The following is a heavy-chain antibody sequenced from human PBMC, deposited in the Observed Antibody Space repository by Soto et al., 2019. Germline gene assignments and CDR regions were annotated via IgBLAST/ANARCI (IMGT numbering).Heavy chain of an antibody. D-gene: IGHD3-10*01. V-gene: IGHV1-2*06. J-gene: IGHJ4*02. Sequence: ASVKVSCKTSGYFFTSHYIHWVRLASGRGLEWVGRINPNNGDTNSPQKFQGRVTLTSDTSISTAYMEMRGLTSDDTALYYCAREITYGGGSFSLGLWGQGTLVTVSS. CDR2: INPNNGDT. CDR3: AREITYGGGSFSLGL. CDR1: GYFFTSHY.